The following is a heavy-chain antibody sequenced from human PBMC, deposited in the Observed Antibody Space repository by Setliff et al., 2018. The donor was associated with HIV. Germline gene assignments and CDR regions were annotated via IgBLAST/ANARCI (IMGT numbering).Heavy chain of an antibody. D-gene: IGHD1-26*01. J-gene: IGHJ4*02. CDR3: ARKEWETGRGWLGFDY. CDR2: VYTNGNS. V-gene: IGHV3-53*01. CDR1: GITVSSSY. Sequence: PGGSLRLSCAASGITVSSSYMNWVRQAPGKGLEWVSTVYTNGNSYYANSVKGRFSISRDSSKNTLYLQMNSLRAEDTAVYYCARKEWETGRGWLGFDYWGQGTLVTVSS.